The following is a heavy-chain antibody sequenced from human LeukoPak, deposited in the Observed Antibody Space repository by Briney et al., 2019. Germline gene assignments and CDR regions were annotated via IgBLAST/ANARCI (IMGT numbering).Heavy chain of an antibody. V-gene: IGHV3-66*01. CDR1: GFTVSSSNY. CDR2: IYTGGTT. Sequence: PGGSLRLSCAASGFTVSSSNYMNWVRQAPGKGLEWVSGIYTGGTTYYTDSVKGRFTISRDNPNNTLYLQMHSLRAEDTAVYYCPREISRFGIWGQGTLVTVSS. CDR3: PREISRFGI. D-gene: IGHD3-16*01. J-gene: IGHJ4*02.